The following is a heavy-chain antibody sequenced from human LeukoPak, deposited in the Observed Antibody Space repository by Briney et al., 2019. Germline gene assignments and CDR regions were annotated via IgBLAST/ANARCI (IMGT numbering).Heavy chain of an antibody. CDR1: GYTFTSYY. Sequence: GASVKVSCKASGYTFTSYYMHWVRQAPGQGLEWMGIINPSGGSTSYAQKFQGRVTMTRDTSTSTVYMELSSLRSEDTAVYYCARAAATYYDFWSGYYSYYFDYWGQGTLVTVSS. V-gene: IGHV1-46*01. J-gene: IGHJ4*02. D-gene: IGHD3-3*01. CDR3: ARAAATYYDFWSGYYSYYFDY. CDR2: INPSGGST.